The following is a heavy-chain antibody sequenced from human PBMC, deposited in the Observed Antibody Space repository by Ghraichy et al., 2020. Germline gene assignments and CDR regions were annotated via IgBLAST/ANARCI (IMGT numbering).Heavy chain of an antibody. CDR3: ARQGVDIVATYFDY. V-gene: IGHV4-59*01. CDR1: GGSISSYY. D-gene: IGHD5-12*01. CDR2: IYYSGST. Sequence: SETLPLTCTVSGGSISSYYWSWIRQPPGKGLEWIGYIYYSGSTNYNPSLKSRVTISVDTSKNQFSLKLSSVTAADTAVYYCARQGVDIVATYFDYWGQGTLVTVSS. J-gene: IGHJ4*02.